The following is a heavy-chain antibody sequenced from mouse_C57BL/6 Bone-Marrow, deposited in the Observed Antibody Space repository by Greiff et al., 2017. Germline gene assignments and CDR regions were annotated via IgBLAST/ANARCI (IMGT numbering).Heavy chain of an antibody. CDR2: IYPGDGDT. CDR1: GYAFSSYW. J-gene: IGHJ1*03. CDR3: ARTLDGSSPPWSCDV. D-gene: IGHD1-1*01. Sequence: VKLMESGAELVKPGASVKISCKASGYAFSSYWMNWVKQRPGKGLEWIGQIYPGDGDTNYNGKFKGKATLTADKSSSTAYMQLSSLTSEDSAVYFCARTLDGSSPPWSCDVWGTGTTVTVSS. V-gene: IGHV1-80*01.